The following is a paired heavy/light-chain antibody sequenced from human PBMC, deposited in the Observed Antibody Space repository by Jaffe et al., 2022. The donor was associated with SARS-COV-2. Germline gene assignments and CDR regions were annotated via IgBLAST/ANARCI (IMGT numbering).Light chain of an antibody. CDR3: CSYAGSYV. J-gene: IGLJ1*01. CDR1: SSDVGGYNY. CDR2: DVS. Sequence: QSALTQPRSVSGSPGQSVTISCTGTSSDVGGYNYVSWYQQHPGKAPKLMIYDVSKRPSGVPDRFSGSKSGNTASLTISGLQAEDEADYYCCSYAGSYVFGTGTKVTVL. V-gene: IGLV2-11*01.
Heavy chain of an antibody. Sequence: QVQLVQSGSELKKPGASVKVSCKASGYTFTSYAMNWVRQAPGQGLEWMGWINTNTGNPTYAQGFTGRFVFSLDTSVSTAYLQISSLKAEDTAVYYCARRRSYGGYYYYYMDVWGKGTTVTVSS. J-gene: IGHJ6*03. CDR2: INTNTGNP. D-gene: IGHD3-10*01. CDR3: ARRRSYGGYYYYYMDV. V-gene: IGHV7-4-1*02. CDR1: GYTFTSYA.